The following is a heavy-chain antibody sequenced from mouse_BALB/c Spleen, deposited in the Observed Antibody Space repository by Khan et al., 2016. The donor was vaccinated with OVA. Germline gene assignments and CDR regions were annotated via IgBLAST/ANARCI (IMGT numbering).Heavy chain of an antibody. CDR1: GSSSTSYG. D-gene: IGHD2-2*01. V-gene: IGHV2-3*01. Sequence: QVQLKESGPGLVAPSQSLSITCTVSGSSSTSYGVSWARQTPGKGLEWLGVIWTDGNTNYHSSLKSRLTITKENSKSQVLLKLSSLQTDDTATYYCAIIFYGYDWFAYWGHGTLVAVSA. CDR2: IWTDGNT. CDR3: AIIFYGYDWFAY. J-gene: IGHJ3*01.